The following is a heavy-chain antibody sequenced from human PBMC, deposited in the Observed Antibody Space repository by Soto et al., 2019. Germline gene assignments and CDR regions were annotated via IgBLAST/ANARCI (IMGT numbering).Heavy chain of an antibody. CDR1: GGSISSGGYY. J-gene: IGHJ4*02. CDR3: ANGSGSYYKRLFFDC. CDR2: IYYSGST. D-gene: IGHD3-10*01. V-gene: IGHV4-31*03. Sequence: SETLSLTCTVSGGSISSGGYYWSWIRQHPGKGLEWIGYIYYSGSTYYNPSLKSRVTISVDTSNNQFSLKLSSVTAADTAVYYCANGSGSYYKRLFFDCWGQGTLVTVSS.